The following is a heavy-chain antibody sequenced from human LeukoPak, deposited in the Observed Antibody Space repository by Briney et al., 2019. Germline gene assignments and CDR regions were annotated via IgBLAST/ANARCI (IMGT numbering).Heavy chain of an antibody. V-gene: IGHV4-59*01. CDR2: IYYSGST. CDR3: ARDCSSTSCYGMSYYYYMDV. J-gene: IGHJ6*03. D-gene: IGHD2-2*01. Sequence: PSETLSLTCTVSGGSISSYYWSWIRQPPGKGLEWIGYIYYSGSTNYHPSLKSRVTISVDTSKNQFSLKLSSVTAADTAVYYCARDCSSTSCYGMSYYYYMDVWGKGATVTVSS. CDR1: GGSISSYY.